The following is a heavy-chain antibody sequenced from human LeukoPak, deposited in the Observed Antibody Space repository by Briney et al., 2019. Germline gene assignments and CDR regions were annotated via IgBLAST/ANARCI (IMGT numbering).Heavy chain of an antibody. J-gene: IGHJ4*02. CDR2: INHSGGT. V-gene: IGHV4-34*01. CDR3: ARAYKDSSGYQYSFDF. Sequence: XPXXXXXWXXEINHSGGTNYNPSLKSRVTISVDTSKNQFSLKLSSVTAADTAVYYCARAYKDSSGYQYSFDFWGRGTLVTVSS. D-gene: IGHD3-22*01.